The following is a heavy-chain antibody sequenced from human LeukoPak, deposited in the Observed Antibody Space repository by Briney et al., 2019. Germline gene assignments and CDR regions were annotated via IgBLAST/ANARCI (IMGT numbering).Heavy chain of an antibody. D-gene: IGHD5-24*01. J-gene: IGHJ4*02. CDR2: IKQDGSEK. V-gene: IGHV3-7*01. Sequence: GGSLRLSCAASGFTFSSYWMSWVRQAPGKGLEWVANIKQDGSEKYYVDSVKGRFTISRDNAKNSLYLQMNSLRAEDTAVYYCAREGKWRWLPPTFDYWGQGTLVTVSS. CDR3: AREGKWRWLPPTFDY. CDR1: GFTFSSYW.